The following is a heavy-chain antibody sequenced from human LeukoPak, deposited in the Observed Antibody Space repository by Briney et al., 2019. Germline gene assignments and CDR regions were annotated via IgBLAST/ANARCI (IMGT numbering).Heavy chain of an antibody. CDR2: ISGSGGST. Sequence: GGSLRLSCAASGFTFSSYAMSWVRQAPGKGLEWVSAISGSGGSTYYADSVKGRFTISRDNSKNTLYLQMNSLRAEDTAVYYCARDLSGYDWPYYYYYYMDVWGKGTTVTVSS. J-gene: IGHJ6*03. CDR1: GFTFSSYA. V-gene: IGHV3-23*01. CDR3: ARDLSGYDWPYYYYYYMDV. D-gene: IGHD5-12*01.